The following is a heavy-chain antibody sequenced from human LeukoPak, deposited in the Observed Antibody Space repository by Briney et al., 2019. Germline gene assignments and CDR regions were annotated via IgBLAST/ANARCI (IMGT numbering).Heavy chain of an antibody. D-gene: IGHD4-17*01. Sequence: ASVKVSCKASGYTLTGYYMHWVRQAPGQGLEWMGRINPNSGGTNYAQKFQGRVTMTRDTSISTAYMELSRLRSDDTAVYYCARDPSTVTTGTIYYYYYMDVWGKGTTVTVSS. V-gene: IGHV1-2*06. CDR3: ARDPSTVTTGTIYYYYYMDV. CDR2: INPNSGGT. CDR1: GYTLTGYY. J-gene: IGHJ6*03.